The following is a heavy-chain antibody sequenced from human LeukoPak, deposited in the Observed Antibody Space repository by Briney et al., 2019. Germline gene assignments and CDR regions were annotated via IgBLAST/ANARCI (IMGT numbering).Heavy chain of an antibody. D-gene: IGHD5-24*01. CDR2: IYHSGST. CDR1: GGSISSGGYS. J-gene: IGHJ4*02. CDR3: ASYGDGYNYFDY. V-gene: IGHV4-30-2*02. Sequence: SQTLSLTCAVSGGSISSGGYSWSWIRQPPGKGLEWIGYIYHSGSTYYNPSLKSRVTISVDRSKNQFSLKLSSVTAADTAVYYCASYGDGYNYFDYWGQGTLVTVSS.